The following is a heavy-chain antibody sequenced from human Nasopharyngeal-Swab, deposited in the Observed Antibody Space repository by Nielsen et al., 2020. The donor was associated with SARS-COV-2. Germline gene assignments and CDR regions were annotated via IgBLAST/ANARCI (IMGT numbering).Heavy chain of an antibody. Sequence: GESLKISCAASGFTFSDYYMSWIRQAPGKGLEWVSYISSSSGYTNYADSVKGRFTISRDNAKNSLYLQMNSLRAEDTAVYYCARDKDGFDYWGQGTLVTVSS. CDR2: ISSSSGYT. V-gene: IGHV3-11*05. CDR3: ARDKDGFDY. CDR1: GFTFSDYY. J-gene: IGHJ4*02.